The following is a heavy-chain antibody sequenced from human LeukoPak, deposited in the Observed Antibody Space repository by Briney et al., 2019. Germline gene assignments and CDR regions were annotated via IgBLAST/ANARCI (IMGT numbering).Heavy chain of an antibody. V-gene: IGHV3-21*01. D-gene: IGHD2-8*01. CDR3: ARELVYRAFDM. CDR2: VTTRDSRM. CDR1: GFTFSSSG. J-gene: IGHJ3*02. Sequence: GGSLRLSCAASGFTFSSSGMSWVRQAPGKGLEWVSGVTTRDSRMYYADSVRGRFTLSRDNAKNALYLQMSSLTAEDTAVYYCARELVYRAFDMWGQGTMVTVSS.